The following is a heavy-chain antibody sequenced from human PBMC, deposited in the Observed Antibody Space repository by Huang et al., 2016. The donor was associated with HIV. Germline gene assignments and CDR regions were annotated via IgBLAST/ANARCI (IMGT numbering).Heavy chain of an antibody. V-gene: IGHV4-39*01. D-gene: IGHD3-10*01. Sequence: QLQLQESGPGLVKPSETLSLTCTVSGGSISSSSYYWGWIRQPPGKGLEWIGPIYVSASTYYNPSLKGRVTISVDTSKNQFSLKLSSVTAADTAVYYCARHERWAMVRGVPQWGFDYWGQGTLVTVSS. CDR2: IYVSAST. CDR3: ARHERWAMVRGVPQWGFDY. CDR1: GGSISSSSYY. J-gene: IGHJ4*02.